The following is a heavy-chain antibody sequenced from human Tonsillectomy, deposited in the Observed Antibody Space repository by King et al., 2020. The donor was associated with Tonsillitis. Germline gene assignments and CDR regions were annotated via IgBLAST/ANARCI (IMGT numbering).Heavy chain of an antibody. V-gene: IGHV1-24*01. CDR2: FDPEDGET. J-gene: IGHJ4*02. CDR3: ATAPGGRWLRWRGYGY. D-gene: IGHD5-12*01. Sequence: FQLVQSGAEVKKPGASVKVSCKVSGYTLTELSMHWVRQSPGKGLEWMGGFDPEDGETIYAQKFQGRVTMTEDTSTDTAYMELSSLRSEDTAVYYCATAPGGRWLRWRGYGYWGQGTLVTVSS. CDR1: GYTLTELS.